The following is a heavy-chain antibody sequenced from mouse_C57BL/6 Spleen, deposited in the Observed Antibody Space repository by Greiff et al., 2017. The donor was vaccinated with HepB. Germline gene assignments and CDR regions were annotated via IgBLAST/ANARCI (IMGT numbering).Heavy chain of an antibody. CDR1: GYTFTSYW. V-gene: IGHV1-69*01. J-gene: IGHJ1*03. D-gene: IGHD3-1*01. CDR3: ARIGGRGYFDV. Sequence: QVQLQQSGAELVMPGASVKLSCKASGYTFTSYWMHWVKQRPGQGLEWIGEIDPSDSYTNYNQKFKGKSTLTVDKSSSTAYMQLSSLTSEDSAVYYCARIGGRGYFDVWGTGTTVTVSS. CDR2: IDPSDSYT.